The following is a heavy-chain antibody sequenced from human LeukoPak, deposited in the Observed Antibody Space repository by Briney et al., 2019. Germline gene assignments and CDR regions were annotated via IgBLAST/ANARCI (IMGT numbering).Heavy chain of an antibody. V-gene: IGHV3-48*01. CDR1: GFTFSSYT. CDR2: ISSSSSTI. D-gene: IGHD3-10*01. J-gene: IGHJ5*02. Sequence: PGGSLRLSCAASGFTFSSYTMNWVRQAPGKGLEWVSYISSSSSTIYYADSVKGRFTISRDNAKNSLYLQMNSLRAEDTAVYYCARPHFPRFGELRSNWFDPWGQGTLVTVSS. CDR3: ARPHFPRFGELRSNWFDP.